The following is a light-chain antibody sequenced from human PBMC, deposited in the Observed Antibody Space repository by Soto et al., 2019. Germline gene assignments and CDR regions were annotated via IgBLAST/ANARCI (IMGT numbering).Light chain of an antibody. J-gene: IGKJ1*01. V-gene: IGKV1-17*01. CDR3: LQHHTYPVT. CDR2: AAS. CDR1: QVIRNG. Sequence: DIQMTQSPSSLSASVGDTITITCRASQVIRNGLGWYQQKPGKAPKRLIYAASTLHSGVPSRFSGSGSDTEFTLTINSLQPEDFATYFCLQHHTYPVTFGQGTRLEF.